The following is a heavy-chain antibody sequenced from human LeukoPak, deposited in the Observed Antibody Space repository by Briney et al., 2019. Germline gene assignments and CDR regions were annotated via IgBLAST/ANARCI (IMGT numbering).Heavy chain of an antibody. CDR1: GFTVSSNY. CDR2: IYNSGRT. Sequence: GGSLRLSCAASGFTVSSNYMSWVRLVPGKGLEWVSVIYNSGRTYYSDSVKGRFTISRDNSRNTVYLQMNSQRAEDTAVYYCARESNSGYYLSYWGQGTLVTVSS. D-gene: IGHD3-22*01. V-gene: IGHV3-66*01. CDR3: ARESNSGYYLSY. J-gene: IGHJ4*02.